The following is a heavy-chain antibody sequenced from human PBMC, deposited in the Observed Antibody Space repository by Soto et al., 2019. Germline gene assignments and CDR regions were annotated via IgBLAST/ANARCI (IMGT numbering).Heavy chain of an antibody. Sequence: GSVKVSFKASGYPFTGYYMHWVRQAPGQGLEWMGWINPNSGGTNYAQKFQGRVTMTRDTSISTAYMELSRLRSDDTAVYYCARGDVVVVADNSYYFDYWGQGTLVTVSS. D-gene: IGHD2-15*01. CDR3: ARGDVVVVADNSYYFDY. CDR2: INPNSGGT. CDR1: GYPFTGYY. J-gene: IGHJ4*02. V-gene: IGHV1-2*02.